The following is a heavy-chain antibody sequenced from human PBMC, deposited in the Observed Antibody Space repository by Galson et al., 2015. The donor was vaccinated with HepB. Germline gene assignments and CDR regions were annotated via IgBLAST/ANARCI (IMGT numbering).Heavy chain of an antibody. D-gene: IGHD2-2*02. CDR3: ARDYTSHYFFYGVDV. Sequence: SLRLSCAAPGFTFSSYWMNWVRQAPGKGLVWVSRISSDGSTTNYADSVKGRFTISRDNAKNTLCLQMNSLRVEDTAVYYCARDYTSHYFFYGVDVSGQGTTVTVSS. V-gene: IGHV3-74*01. J-gene: IGHJ6*02. CDR2: ISSDGSTT. CDR1: GFTFSSYW.